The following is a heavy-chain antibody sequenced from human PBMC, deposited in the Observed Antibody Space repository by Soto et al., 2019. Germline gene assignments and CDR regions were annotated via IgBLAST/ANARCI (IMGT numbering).Heavy chain of an antibody. CDR2: IWHDGRNK. CDR1: GFTFSNFG. D-gene: IGHD6-19*01. J-gene: IGHJ6*02. V-gene: IGHV3-30*19. Sequence: GGSLRLSCAASGFTFSNFGMHWVRQAPGKGLEWVAVIWHDGRNKYYADSVKGRFTISRDNSKNTLYLQMNSLRAEDTAVYYCARCIAVAGLYYYYYGMDVWGQGTTVTVSS. CDR3: ARCIAVAGLYYYYYGMDV.